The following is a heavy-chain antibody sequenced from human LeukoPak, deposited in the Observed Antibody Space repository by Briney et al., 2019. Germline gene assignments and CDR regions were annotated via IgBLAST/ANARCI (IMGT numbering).Heavy chain of an antibody. Sequence: GGTLRLPCSASGLTFRHCAKNGVRQAPGRGMEWVSSISGNDGSTYYADSVKGRFTISRDNSKNTLNLQMNSLRVEDTAVYYCAKEGVAVVVDATRYGMDVWGQGTRVTVSS. D-gene: IGHD2-15*01. CDR3: AKEGVAVVVDATRYGMDV. V-gene: IGHV3-23*01. J-gene: IGHJ6*02. CDR1: GLTFRHCA. CDR2: ISGNDGST.